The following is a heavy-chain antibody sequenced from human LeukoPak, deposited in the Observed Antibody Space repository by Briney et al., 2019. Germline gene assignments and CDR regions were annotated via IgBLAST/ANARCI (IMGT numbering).Heavy chain of an antibody. CDR3: AREGYVPAAKKGIAAAVPLYYYYYMDV. Sequence: GRSLRLSCAASGFTFSSYGMHWVRQAPGKGLEWVAVIWYDGSNKYYADSVKGRFTISRDNSKNTLYLQMNSLRAEDTAVYYCAREGYVPAAKKGIAAAVPLYYYYYMDVWGKGTTVTVSS. J-gene: IGHJ6*03. D-gene: IGHD2-2*01. V-gene: IGHV3-33*01. CDR1: GFTFSSYG. CDR2: IWYDGSNK.